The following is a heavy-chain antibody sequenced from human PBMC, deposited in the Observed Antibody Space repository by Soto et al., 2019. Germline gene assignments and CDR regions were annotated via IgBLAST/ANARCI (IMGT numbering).Heavy chain of an antibody. CDR1: GFTFSSYS. CDR2: ISSSSSTI. CDR3: ARDSLPADEYSGYDSGSPFDY. J-gene: IGHJ4*02. V-gene: IGHV3-48*01. Sequence: EVQLVESGGGLVQPGGSLRLSCAASGFTFSSYSMNWVRQAPGKGLEWVSYISSSSSTIYYADSVKGRFTISRDNAKNSLYLQMNSLRAEDTAMYYCARDSLPADEYSGYDSGSPFDYSGQGTLVTVSS. D-gene: IGHD5-12*01.